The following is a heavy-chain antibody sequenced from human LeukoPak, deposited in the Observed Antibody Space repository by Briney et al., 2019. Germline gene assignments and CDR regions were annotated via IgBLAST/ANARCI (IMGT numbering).Heavy chain of an antibody. V-gene: IGHV5-51*01. CDR3: ATTLYSGIYGDAFDV. CDR2: MYPGDSET. CDR1: GYSFTSYW. J-gene: IGHJ3*01. D-gene: IGHD1-26*01. Sequence: GESLKISCQGSGYSFTSYWIGWVRQMPGKGLEREVIMYPGDSETRYSPSFQSQITISADKSISTAYLQWSSLKASDPAMYYCATTLYSGIYGDAFDVWGQGTMVTVSS.